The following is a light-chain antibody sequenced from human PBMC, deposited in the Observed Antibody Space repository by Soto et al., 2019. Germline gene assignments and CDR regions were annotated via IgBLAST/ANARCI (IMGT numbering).Light chain of an antibody. CDR1: QSVGIN. CDR3: HQYDNTPQT. V-gene: IGKV3-20*01. Sequence: EIVLTESPATLSLSPGERATLSCRASQSVGINVAWYQQKPGQAPRVLIYAASNRATGIPDRFSGSGSGTDFSLTISRLEPEDFAVYYCHQYDNTPQTFGQGTKVDI. CDR2: AAS. J-gene: IGKJ2*01.